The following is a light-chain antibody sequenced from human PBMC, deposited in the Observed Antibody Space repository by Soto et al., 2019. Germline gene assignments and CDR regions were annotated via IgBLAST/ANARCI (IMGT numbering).Light chain of an antibody. CDR3: SSYTKSNTVV. V-gene: IGLV2-14*01. Sequence: QSALTQPASASGSPGQSITISCSGTSSDVGGYNYVSWYQQHPGKAPKLMVYEVTNRPSGVSDRFSGSKSANTASLTIAGLQAEDEADYFCSSYTKSNTVVFGGGTQLTVL. CDR2: EVT. CDR1: SSDVGGYNY. J-gene: IGLJ2*01.